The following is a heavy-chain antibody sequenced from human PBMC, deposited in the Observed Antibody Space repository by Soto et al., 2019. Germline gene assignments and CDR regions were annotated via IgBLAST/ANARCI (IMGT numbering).Heavy chain of an antibody. Sequence: QVHLVQSGTEVKEPGASVKVSCKASASTFTGYTINWVRQAPVQGLEWLGWISTFTGNTKYAGNFEGRVTMTTNTSTTTAYMELTSLTFDDTAVYFCARGTVTSGRWFGPWGQGTLVSVSS. V-gene: IGHV1-18*04. J-gene: IGHJ5*02. CDR2: ISTFTGNT. D-gene: IGHD4-17*01. CDR1: ASTFTGYT. CDR3: ARGTVTSGRWFGP.